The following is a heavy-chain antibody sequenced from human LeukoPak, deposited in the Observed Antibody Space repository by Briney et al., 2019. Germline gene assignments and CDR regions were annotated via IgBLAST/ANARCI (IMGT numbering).Heavy chain of an antibody. D-gene: IGHD3-10*01. J-gene: IGHJ6*04. CDR1: GFTFSSYA. CDR3: AKDDSYRTRYYYGSGNLDV. CDR2: ISFDGSNK. Sequence: GGSLRLSCAASGFTFSSYAMHWVRQAPGKGLEWVAIISFDGSNKYYADSVKGRFTISRDNSKNILYLQMNSLRAEDTAVYYCAKDDSYRTRYYYGSGNLDVWGKGTTVTISS. V-gene: IGHV3-30*04.